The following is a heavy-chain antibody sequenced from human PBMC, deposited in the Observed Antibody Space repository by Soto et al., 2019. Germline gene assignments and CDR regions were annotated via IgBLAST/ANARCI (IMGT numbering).Heavy chain of an antibody. D-gene: IGHD4-17*01. CDR3: ARDLENDYGDFRDDY. CDR1: GGTFSSYT. Sequence: SVKVSCKASGGTFSSYTISWVRQAPGQGLEWMGRIIPILGIANYAQKFQGRVTITADKSTSTAYMELSSLRSEDTAVYYCARDLENDYGDFRDDYWGQGTLVTVSS. J-gene: IGHJ4*02. V-gene: IGHV1-69*04. CDR2: IIPILGIA.